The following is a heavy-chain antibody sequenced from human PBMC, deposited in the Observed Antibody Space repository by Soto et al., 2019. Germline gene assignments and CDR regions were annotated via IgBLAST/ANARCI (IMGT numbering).Heavy chain of an antibody. J-gene: IGHJ6*02. CDR1: GFTFSGSA. CDR2: IRSKANSYAT. D-gene: IGHD2-8*01. V-gene: IGHV3-73*01. CDR3: TRLGGVKYYYYGMDV. Sequence: GGSLRLSCATSGFTFSGSAMHWVRQASGKGLEWVGRIRSKANSYATAYAASVKGRFTISRDDSKNTAYLQMNSLKTEDTAVYYCTRLGGVKYYYYGMDVWGQGTTVTVSS.